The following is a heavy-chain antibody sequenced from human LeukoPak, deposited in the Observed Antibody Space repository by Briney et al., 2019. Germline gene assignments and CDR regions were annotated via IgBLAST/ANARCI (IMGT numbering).Heavy chain of an antibody. CDR3: ARVRVGVVIGVFDY. Sequence: ASVKVSCKASGYTFTGYYMHWVRQAPGQGLEWMGWINPNSGGTNYAQKFQGRVTMTRDTSISTAYMELSRLRSDDTAVYYCARVRVGVVIGVFDYWGQGTLVTVSS. V-gene: IGHV1-2*02. J-gene: IGHJ4*02. CDR2: INPNSGGT. CDR1: GYTFTGYY. D-gene: IGHD3-3*01.